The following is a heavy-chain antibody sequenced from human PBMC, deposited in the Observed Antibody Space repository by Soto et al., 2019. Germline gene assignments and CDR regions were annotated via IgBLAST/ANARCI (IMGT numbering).Heavy chain of an antibody. CDR1: GSSVSSGSYY. J-gene: IGHJ4*02. V-gene: IGHV4-61*01. CDR2: IYYSGST. Sequence: SETLSLTCTVSGSSVSSGSYYWSWIRQPPGKGLEWIGYIYYSGSTNYNPSLKSRVTISVDTSKNQFSLKLSSVTAADTAVYYWAREARSYYGSGSYYNGIAYWGKGTLVTVSS. D-gene: IGHD3-10*01. CDR3: AREARSYYGSGSYYNGIAY.